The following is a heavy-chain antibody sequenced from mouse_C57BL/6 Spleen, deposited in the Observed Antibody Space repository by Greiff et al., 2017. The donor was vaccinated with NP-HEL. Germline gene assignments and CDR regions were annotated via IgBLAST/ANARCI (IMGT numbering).Heavy chain of an antibody. J-gene: IGHJ2*01. CDR3: TREGDYYGSSTDY. CDR2: ISSGGDYI. Sequence: EVKLVESGEGLVKPGGSLKLSCAASGFTFSSYAMSWVRQTPEKRLEWVAYISSGGDYIYYADTVKGRFTISRDNARNTLYLQMSSLKSEDTAMYYCTREGDYYGSSTDYWGQGTTLTVSS. CDR1: GFTFSSYA. D-gene: IGHD1-1*01. V-gene: IGHV5-9-1*02.